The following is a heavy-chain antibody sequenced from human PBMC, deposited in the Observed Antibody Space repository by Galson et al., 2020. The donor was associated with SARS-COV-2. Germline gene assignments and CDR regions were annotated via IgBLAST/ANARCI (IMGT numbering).Heavy chain of an antibody. J-gene: IGHJ5*02. Sequence: SQTLSLICTVSGGSIRSSNYYWGWIRQPPGKGLEWIGSVLNSGTTHYSPSLQRRVTISVDTSKNQFSLNLNSVTAADTAMYDCARDATSSGWYKWFGPWGQGTLVTVSS. CDR3: ARDATSSGWYKWFGP. V-gene: IGHV4-39*07. CDR2: VLNSGTT. CDR1: GGSIRSSNYY. D-gene: IGHD6-19*01.